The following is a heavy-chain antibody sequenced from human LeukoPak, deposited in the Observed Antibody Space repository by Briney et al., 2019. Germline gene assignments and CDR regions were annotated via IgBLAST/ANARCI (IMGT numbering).Heavy chain of an antibody. V-gene: IGHV3-21*01. CDR2: ISSSSRYI. CDR3: ARKGYYDSSGIGRYFDY. CDR1: GFSVSIKY. Sequence: GSLRLSCAASGFSVSIKYMNWVRQAPGKGLEWVLSISSSSRYIYYADSVKGRFTISRDNAKNSLYLQMNSLRAEDTAVYYCARKGYYDSSGIGRYFDYWGQGTLVTVSS. D-gene: IGHD3-22*01. J-gene: IGHJ4*02.